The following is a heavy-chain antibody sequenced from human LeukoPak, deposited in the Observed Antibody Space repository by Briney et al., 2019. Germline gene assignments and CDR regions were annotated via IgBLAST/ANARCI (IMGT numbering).Heavy chain of an antibody. Sequence: ASVKVSCKASGYTFTSYGISWVRQAPGQGLEWMGRIIPILGIANYAQKFQGRVTITADKSTSTAYMELSSLRSEDTAVYYCARGPGGDYVSMVYWGQGTLVTVSS. V-gene: IGHV1-69*04. CDR3: ARGPGGDYVSMVY. J-gene: IGHJ4*02. CDR2: IIPILGIA. D-gene: IGHD4-17*01. CDR1: GYTFTSYG.